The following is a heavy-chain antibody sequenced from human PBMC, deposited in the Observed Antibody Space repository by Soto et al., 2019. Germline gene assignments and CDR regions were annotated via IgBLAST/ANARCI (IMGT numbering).Heavy chain of an antibody. CDR1: GRSNSSYY. CDR3: ARLKTLITAGLFDY. J-gene: IGHJ4*02. CDR2: IYYSGST. V-gene: IGHV4-59*08. D-gene: IGHD3-16*01. Sequence: SETLSLTCAVEGRSNSSYYWSWNRKPPGKGLEWIGYIYYSGSTNYNPSLKSRVTISVDTSKNQFSLKLSSVTAADTAVYYCARLKTLITAGLFDYWGQGTLVTVSA.